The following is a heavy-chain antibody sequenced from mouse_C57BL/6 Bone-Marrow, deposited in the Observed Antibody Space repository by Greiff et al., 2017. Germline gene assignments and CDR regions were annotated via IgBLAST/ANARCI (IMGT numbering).Heavy chain of an antibody. CDR3: TRSLIYYGTNY. D-gene: IGHD1-1*01. CDR2: IDPEDGET. V-gene: IGHV14-2*01. Sequence: VQLKESGAELVKPGASVKLSCTASGFNIKDYYIHWVKQRTEQGLEWIGRIDPEDGETKYAPKFQDKATITADTSSNTAYLQLSSLTSEDTAVYYCTRSLIYYGTNYWVQGTTLTVSS. CDR1: GFNIKDYY. J-gene: IGHJ2*01.